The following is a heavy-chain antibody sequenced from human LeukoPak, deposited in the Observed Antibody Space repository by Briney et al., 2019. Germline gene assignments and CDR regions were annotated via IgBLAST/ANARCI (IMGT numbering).Heavy chain of an antibody. CDR2: INYSGNI. V-gene: IGHV4-39*01. CDR1: GGAISSSSYY. J-gene: IGHJ4*02. CDR3: ARLSDF. Sequence: SETLSLTCTVSGGAISSSSYYWGWIRQPPGKGLEWIGSINYSGNIYYNPSLNSRVTISVDTSKTQFSLKLSSVTAADTAVYYCARLSDFWGQGTLVTVSS.